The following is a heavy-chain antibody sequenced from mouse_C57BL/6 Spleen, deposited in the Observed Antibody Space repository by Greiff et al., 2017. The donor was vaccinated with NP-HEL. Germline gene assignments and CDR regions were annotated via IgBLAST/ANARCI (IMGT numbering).Heavy chain of an antibody. CDR2: IYPRSGNT. V-gene: IGHV1-81*01. CDR1: GYTFTSYG. D-gene: IGHD1-1*01. Sequence: QVQLQQSGAELARPGASVKLSCKASGYTFTSYGISWVKQRTGQGLEWIGEIYPRSGNTYYNEKFKGKATLTADKSSSTAYMELRSLTSEDSAVYFCARSGAVVGYYAMDYWGQGTSVTVSS. J-gene: IGHJ4*01. CDR3: ARSGAVVGYYAMDY.